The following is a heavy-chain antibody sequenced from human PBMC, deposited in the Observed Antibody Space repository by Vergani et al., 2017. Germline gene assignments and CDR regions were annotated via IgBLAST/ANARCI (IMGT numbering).Heavy chain of an antibody. V-gene: IGHV4-61*02. CDR3: ARENKDIVVVVAATRPYYYYYMDV. Sequence: QVQLQESGPGLVKPSQTLSLTCTVSGGSISSGSYYWSWIRQPAGKGLEWIGRIYTSGGTNYNPSLKSRVTISVDTSKNQFSLKLSSVTAADTAVYYCARENKDIVVVVAATRPYYYYYMDVWGKGTTVTVSS. J-gene: IGHJ6*03. CDR1: GGSISSGSYY. CDR2: IYTSGGT. D-gene: IGHD2-15*01.